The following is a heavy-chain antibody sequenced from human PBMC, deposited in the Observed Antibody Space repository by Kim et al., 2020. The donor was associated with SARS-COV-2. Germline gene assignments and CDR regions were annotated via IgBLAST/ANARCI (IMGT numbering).Heavy chain of an antibody. V-gene: IGHV3-30*02. D-gene: IGHD3-16*01. J-gene: IGHJ6*02. CDR3: AKVGLEFCHYWGMDV. Sequence: ADAVKGRFTISHDRSKKTVSLQMNRLRPEDTAVYFCAKVGLEFCHYWGMDVWGQGTTVPVSS.